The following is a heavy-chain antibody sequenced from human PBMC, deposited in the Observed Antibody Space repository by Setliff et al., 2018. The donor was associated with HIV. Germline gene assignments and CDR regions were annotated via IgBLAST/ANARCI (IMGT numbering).Heavy chain of an antibody. CDR1: RSTFNSHT. CDR3: VRGVQSPPHYSYYYMDV. D-gene: IGHD3-3*01. V-gene: IGHV1-69*02. CDR2: IVPILGVE. J-gene: IGHJ6*03. Sequence: SVKISSKASRSTFNSHTINWLRQAPGQGLDWMGRIVPILGVENYAQRFQGKVTITADKSTSTAYMELTSLRFDDTAMYYCVRGVQSPPHYSYYYMDVWGEGTMVTVSS.